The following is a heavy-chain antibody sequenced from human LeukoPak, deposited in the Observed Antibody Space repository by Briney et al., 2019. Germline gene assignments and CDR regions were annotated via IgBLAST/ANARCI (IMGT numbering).Heavy chain of an antibody. CDR2: ISYDGINK. J-gene: IGHJ4*02. CDR3: AKPRNWGPLLFDY. D-gene: IGHD7-27*01. V-gene: IGHV3-30*18. Sequence: PGRSLRLSCAASGFTFSSYGMHWVRQAPGKGMEWVAVISYDGINKYYADSVKGRFTIARDNSKNTLYLQMNSLSAEDTAVYYCAKPRNWGPLLFDYWGQGTLVTVSS. CDR1: GFTFSSYG.